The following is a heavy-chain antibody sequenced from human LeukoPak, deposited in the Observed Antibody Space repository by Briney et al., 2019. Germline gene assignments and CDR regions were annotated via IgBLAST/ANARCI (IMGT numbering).Heavy chain of an antibody. Sequence: ASVKVSCKASGYTFTSYGISWVRQAPGQGLEWMGWISAYNGNTNYAQKLQGRVTMTTDTSTSTAYMELRSLRADDTALYYCARVHDSTALFSIMGATAFDIWGQGTMVTVSS. V-gene: IGHV1-18*01. CDR1: GYTFTSYG. CDR2: ISAYNGNT. D-gene: IGHD1-26*01. J-gene: IGHJ3*02. CDR3: ARVHDSTALFSIMGATAFDI.